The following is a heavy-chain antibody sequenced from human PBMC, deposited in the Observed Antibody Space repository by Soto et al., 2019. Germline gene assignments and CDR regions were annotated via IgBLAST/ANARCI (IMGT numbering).Heavy chain of an antibody. CDR3: ARGHGIVLMVYAIGPAPCYMDV. Sequence: QVQLQQWGAGLLKPSETLSLTCAVYGGSFSGYYWSWIRQPPGKGLEWIGEINHSGSTNYNPSLKSRVTISVDTSKNQFSLKLSSVTAADTAVYYCARGHGIVLMVYAIGPAPCYMDVWGKGTTVTVSS. D-gene: IGHD2-8*01. J-gene: IGHJ6*03. CDR1: GGSFSGYY. V-gene: IGHV4-34*01. CDR2: INHSGST.